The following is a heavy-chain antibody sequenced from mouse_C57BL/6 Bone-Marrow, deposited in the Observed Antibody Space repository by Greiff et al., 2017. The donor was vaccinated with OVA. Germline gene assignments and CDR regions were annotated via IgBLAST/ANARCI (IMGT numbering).Heavy chain of an antibody. V-gene: IGHV1-81*01. J-gene: IGHJ2*01. CDR3: ARGVYDYDGGYYFDY. CDR2: IYPRSGNT. Sequence: QVHVKQSGAELARPGASVKLSCKASGYTFTSYGISWVKQRTGQGLEWIGEIYPRSGNTYYNEKFKGKATLTADKSSSTAYMELRSLTSEDSAVYFCARGVYDYDGGYYFDYWGQGTTLTVSS. CDR1: GYTFTSYG. D-gene: IGHD2-4*01.